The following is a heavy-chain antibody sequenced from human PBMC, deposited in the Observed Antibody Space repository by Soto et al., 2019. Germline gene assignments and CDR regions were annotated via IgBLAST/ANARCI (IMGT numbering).Heavy chain of an antibody. CDR3: AKDIGHIVVVILDY. Sequence: ASVKVSCKASGYTFTGYYMHWVRQAPGQGLEWMGWINPNSGGTNYAQKFQGRVTMTRDTSISTAYMELSRLRSDDTAVYYCAKDIGHIVVVILDYWGQGTLVTVSS. V-gene: IGHV1-2*02. CDR2: INPNSGGT. J-gene: IGHJ4*02. D-gene: IGHD2-21*01. CDR1: GYTFTGYY.